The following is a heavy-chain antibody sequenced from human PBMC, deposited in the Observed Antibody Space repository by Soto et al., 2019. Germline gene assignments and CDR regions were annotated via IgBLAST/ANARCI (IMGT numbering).Heavy chain of an antibody. J-gene: IGHJ3*02. CDR3: ASRSYCSGGSCYRNDAFDI. V-gene: IGHV3-13*01. D-gene: IGHD2-15*01. Sequence: GGSLRLSCAASGFTFSSYDMHWVRQATGKGLEWVSAIGTAGDTYYPGSVKGRFTISRENAKNSLYLQMNSLRAEDTAVYYCASRSYCSGGSCYRNDAFDIWGQGTMVTVSS. CDR1: GFTFSSYD. CDR2: IGTAGDT.